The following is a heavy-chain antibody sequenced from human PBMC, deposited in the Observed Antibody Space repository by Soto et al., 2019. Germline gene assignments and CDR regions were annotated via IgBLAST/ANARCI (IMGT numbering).Heavy chain of an antibody. CDR1: GFAFIRYS. D-gene: IGHD6-19*01. CDR2: ISSSSSYI. V-gene: IGHV3-21*01. J-gene: IGHJ6*02. Sequence: GGSLRLSCAVSGFAFIRYSMNWVRQGQGKGKEWVSSISSSSSYIYYADSVKGRFTISRDNANNSLYLQMNSLRAEDTAVYYCARGGVAGTGRLFYYGMDVWGQGTTGTLSS. CDR3: ARGGVAGTGRLFYYGMDV.